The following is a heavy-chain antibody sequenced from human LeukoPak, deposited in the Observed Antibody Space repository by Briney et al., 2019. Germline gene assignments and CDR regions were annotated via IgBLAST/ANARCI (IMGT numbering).Heavy chain of an antibody. CDR2: ISSSSSYI. CDR1: GFTFSSYS. V-gene: IGHV3-21*01. Sequence: GGSLRLSCAASGFTFSSYSMNWVRQAPGKGLEWVSSISSSSSYIYYADSVKGRFTISRDNAKNSLYLQMNSLRAEDTAVYYCARGDYGSGSYYYYYYMDVWGKGTTVTVSS. D-gene: IGHD3-10*01. J-gene: IGHJ6*03. CDR3: ARGDYGSGSYYYYYYMDV.